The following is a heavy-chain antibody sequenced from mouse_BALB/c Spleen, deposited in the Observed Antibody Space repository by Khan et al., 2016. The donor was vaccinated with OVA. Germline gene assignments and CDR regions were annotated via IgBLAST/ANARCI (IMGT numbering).Heavy chain of an antibody. D-gene: IGHD2-10*01. V-gene: IGHV9-3-1*01. J-gene: IGHJ4*01. Sequence: QIQLVQSGPELKKPGETVKISCKASGYTFTNYGMNWVKQSPGKALKWMGWINTYTGEPTYADDFKGRFAFSLETSASTAYLQINNLKNEDTATYFCARPPYFSYVLDNWGQGTSVTVSS. CDR2: INTYTGEP. CDR1: GYTFTNYG. CDR3: ARPPYFSYVLDN.